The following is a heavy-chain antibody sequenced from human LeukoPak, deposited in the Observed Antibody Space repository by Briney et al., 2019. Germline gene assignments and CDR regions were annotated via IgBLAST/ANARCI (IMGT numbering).Heavy chain of an antibody. V-gene: IGHV1-69*13. CDR1: GGTFSSYA. D-gene: IGHD2-2*01. CDR2: IIPIFGTA. J-gene: IGHJ4*02. Sequence: GASVKVSCKASGGTFSSYAIRWVRQAPGQGLEWMGGIIPIFGTANYAQKSQGRVTITADESTSTAYMELSSLRSEDTAVYYCARTTTRYCSSTSCYLGYWGQGTPVTVSS. CDR3: ARTTTRYCSSTSCYLGY.